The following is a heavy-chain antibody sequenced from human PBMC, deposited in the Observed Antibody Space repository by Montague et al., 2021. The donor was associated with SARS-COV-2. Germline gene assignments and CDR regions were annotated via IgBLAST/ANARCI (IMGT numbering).Heavy chain of an antibody. CDR1: GFSLDSRGVG. D-gene: IGHD6-19*01. V-gene: IGHV2-5*01. J-gene: IGHJ4*02. Sequence: PALVKPTQTLTLTCTFSGFSLDSRGVGVGWIRQPPGKALECLALIYWNDDKRYSPSLKTRLTVTKDTSKNQVVLTMTDMDPVDTATYFYAHKNSGWPIEFANWGQGALVTVSS. CDR2: IYWNDDK. CDR3: AHKNSGWPIEFAN.